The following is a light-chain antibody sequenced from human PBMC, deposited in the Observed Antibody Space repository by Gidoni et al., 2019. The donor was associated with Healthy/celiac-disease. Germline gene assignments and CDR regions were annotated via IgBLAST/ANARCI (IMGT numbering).Light chain of an antibody. CDR3: QQNGSSPLFT. Sequence: SCRASQSVSSSYLAWYQQKPGQAPRLLIYGASSRATGIPDRFSGSGSGTDFTLTISRLEPEDFEVYYCQQNGSSPLFTFXPXTKVDIK. CDR2: GAS. J-gene: IGKJ3*01. V-gene: IGKV3-20*01. CDR1: QSVSSSY.